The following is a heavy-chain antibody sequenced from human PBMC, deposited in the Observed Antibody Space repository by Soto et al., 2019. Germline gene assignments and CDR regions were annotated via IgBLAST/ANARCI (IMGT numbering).Heavy chain of an antibody. J-gene: IGHJ6*02. Sequence: SVKVSCKTSGFTFSNSAVQWVRQARGQRLEWIGWIGVSRGNTNYAQTLQGRVTITRDMSTGTAYMEVRSLRSDDTAVYYCARDQSFDRSYYYGIDVWGQGTTVTVSS. CDR3: ARDQSFDRSYYYGIDV. CDR1: GFTFSNSA. V-gene: IGHV1-58*01. D-gene: IGHD3-22*01. CDR2: IGVSRGNT.